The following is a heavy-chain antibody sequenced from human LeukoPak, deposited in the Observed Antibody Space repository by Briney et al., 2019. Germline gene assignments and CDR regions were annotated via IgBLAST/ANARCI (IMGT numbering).Heavy chain of an antibody. J-gene: IGHJ3*02. CDR2: VYYSGST. CDR3: ARNASSLGAGAFDI. V-gene: IGHV4-39*01. Sequence: SETLSLTCTVSGGSISSSSLYWDWIRQPPGKGLEWIGTVYYSGSTYYNPSLKSRVTISVDTSKNQFSLKLSSVTAADTAVYYCARNASSLGAGAFDIWGQGTTVTVSS. D-gene: IGHD2-2*01. CDR1: GGSISSSSLY.